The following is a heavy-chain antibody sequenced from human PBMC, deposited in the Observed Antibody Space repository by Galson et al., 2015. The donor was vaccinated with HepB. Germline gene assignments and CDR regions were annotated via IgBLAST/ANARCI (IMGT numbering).Heavy chain of an antibody. V-gene: IGHV4-59*01. Sequence: TLSLTCTVSGGSISSYYWSWIRQPPGKGLEWIGYIYYSGSTNYNPSLKSRVTIPVDTSKNQFSLKLSSVTAADTAVYYCARGAHCSSTSCYFPEASRITVFGVGYYGMDVWGQGTTVTVSS. CDR3: ARGAHCSSTSCYFPEASRITVFGVGYYGMDV. D-gene: IGHD2-2*01. CDR2: IYYSGST. CDR1: GGSISSYY. J-gene: IGHJ6*02.